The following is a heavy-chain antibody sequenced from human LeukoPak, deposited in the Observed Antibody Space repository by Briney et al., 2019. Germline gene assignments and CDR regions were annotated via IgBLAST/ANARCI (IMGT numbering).Heavy chain of an antibody. V-gene: IGHV1-69*13. J-gene: IGHJ5*02. CDR3: ARVGPSLRFLEWAEGNWFDP. D-gene: IGHD3-3*01. CDR2: IIPLFGTA. CDR1: GGTFSSYA. Sequence: AEKVSCKDSGGTFSSYAISWVRQAPGQGLKWMGGIIPLFGTATYAQKVQGRVTITADESTSTAYMELSSLRSEDTAVYYCARVGPSLRFLEWAEGNWFDPWGQGTLVTVSS.